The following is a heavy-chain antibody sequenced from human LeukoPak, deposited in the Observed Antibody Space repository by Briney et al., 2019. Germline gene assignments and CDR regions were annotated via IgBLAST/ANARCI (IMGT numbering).Heavy chain of an antibody. CDR3: ARVGHCSSISCYDY. CDR1: GGTFSSYT. CDR2: IIPILGIA. Sequence: SVKVSCKASGGTFSSYTISWVRQAPGQGLEWMGRIIPILGIANYAQKFQGRVTITADKSTSTAYMELSSLRSEDTAVYYCARVGHCSSISCYDYWGQGTLVTVSS. V-gene: IGHV1-69*02. D-gene: IGHD2-2*01. J-gene: IGHJ4*02.